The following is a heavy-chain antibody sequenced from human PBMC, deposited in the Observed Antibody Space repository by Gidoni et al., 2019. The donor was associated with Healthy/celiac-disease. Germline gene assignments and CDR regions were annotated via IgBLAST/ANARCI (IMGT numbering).Heavy chain of an antibody. CDR1: GGTFSSYA. V-gene: IGHV1-69*01. CDR3: ASSTRIGWPFFDY. J-gene: IGHJ4*02. Sequence: QVQLVQCGAEGKKPGSSVKVSCKASGGTFSSYAISWVRQAPGQGREWRGGIIPIFGTANYAQTFPGRVTIAADASTSPAYMELSSLSSADTAVYYCASSTRIGWPFFDYWGQGTLVTVSS. CDR2: IIPIFGTA. D-gene: IGHD6-19*01.